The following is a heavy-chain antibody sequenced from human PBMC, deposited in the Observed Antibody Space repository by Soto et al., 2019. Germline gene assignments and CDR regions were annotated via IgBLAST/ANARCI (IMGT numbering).Heavy chain of an antibody. J-gene: IGHJ4*02. CDR2: IYPSDSDT. CDR1: GYSFTTYW. V-gene: IGHV5-51*01. CDR3: ARHEYNSGWRYFDY. Sequence: EVQLVQSGAEVKKPGESLKISCKASGYSFTTYWIGWVRQMPGKGLEWMGIIYPSDSDTRYSRSSQGQVTISADKSISTTHLQWRSLKASDTAMYYCARHEYNSGWRYFDYWGQGTLVTVSS. D-gene: IGHD6-19*01.